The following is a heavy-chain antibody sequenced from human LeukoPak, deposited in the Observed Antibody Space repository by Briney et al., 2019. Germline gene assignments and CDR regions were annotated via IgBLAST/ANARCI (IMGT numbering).Heavy chain of an antibody. J-gene: IGHJ6*02. Sequence: SETLSLTCAVYGGSFSGYYWSWIRQPPGKGLEWIGEINHSGSTNYNPSLKSRVTISVDTSKNQFSLKLSSVTAADTAVYYCARSMVRGVNVDYYYYGMDVWGQGTTVTVSS. D-gene: IGHD3-10*01. CDR2: INHSGST. CDR1: GGSFSGYY. V-gene: IGHV4-34*01. CDR3: ARSMVRGVNVDYYYYGMDV.